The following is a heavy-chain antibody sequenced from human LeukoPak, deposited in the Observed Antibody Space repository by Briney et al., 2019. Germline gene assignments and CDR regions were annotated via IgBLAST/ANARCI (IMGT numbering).Heavy chain of an antibody. CDR1: GGSISSGSYY. D-gene: IGHD5-12*01. Sequence: SQTLSLTCTVSGGSISSGSYYWSWIRQPAGKGLEWIGRIYTSGSTNYNPSLKSRVTISVDTSKNQFSLKLSSVTAADTAVYYCARDGYSGNDGLWGQGTPVTVSS. CDR2: IYTSGST. CDR3: ARDGYSGNDGL. J-gene: IGHJ4*02. V-gene: IGHV4-61*02.